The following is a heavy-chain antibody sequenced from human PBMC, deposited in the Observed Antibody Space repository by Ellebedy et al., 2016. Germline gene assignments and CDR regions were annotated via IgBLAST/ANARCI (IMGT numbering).Heavy chain of an antibody. CDR3: ARHRRFITGIRIGPGWFDP. V-gene: IGHV4-39*01. Sequence: SETLSLTCIVSGGSSSSSEYYWGWIRQPPGKTLEYIGSISYSGTTYYNPSLKSRVTISVDTSKNQFSLKLSSVTAADTAVYYCARHRRFITGIRIGPGWFDPWGQGTLVTVSS. CDR1: GGSSSSSEYY. D-gene: IGHD1-20*01. CDR2: ISYSGTT. J-gene: IGHJ5*02.